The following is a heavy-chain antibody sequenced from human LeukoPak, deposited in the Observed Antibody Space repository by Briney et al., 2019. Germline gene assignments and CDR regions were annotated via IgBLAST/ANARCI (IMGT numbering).Heavy chain of an antibody. CDR1: GFTFSSYS. V-gene: IGHV3-21*04. CDR3: AKENKIYGIFGVVSWFDP. Sequence: GGSLRLSCAASGFTFSSYSMNWVRQAPGKGLEWVSSISSSSSYIYYADSVKGRFTISRDNSKNTLYLQMNSLRAEDTAVYYCAKENKIYGIFGVVSWFDPWGQGTLVTVSS. D-gene: IGHD3-3*01. J-gene: IGHJ5*02. CDR2: ISSSSSYI.